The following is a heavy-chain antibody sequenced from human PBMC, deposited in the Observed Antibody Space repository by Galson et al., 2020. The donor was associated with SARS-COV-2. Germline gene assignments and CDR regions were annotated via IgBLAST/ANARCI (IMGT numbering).Heavy chain of an antibody. Sequence: GGSLRLSCAGSGFIFSTYAMHWARQAPGKGLEWVALISYDGHSQHYADSVKGRFTISRDNSKKTLYLDMDILRIEDTGVYYCAREGGDFDFRSGPYYWGQGTLGAVSS. CDR1: GFIFSTYA. CDR2: ISYDGHSQ. D-gene: IGHD3-3*01. J-gene: IGHJ4*02. CDR3: AREGGDFDFRSGPYY. V-gene: IGHV3-30-3*01.